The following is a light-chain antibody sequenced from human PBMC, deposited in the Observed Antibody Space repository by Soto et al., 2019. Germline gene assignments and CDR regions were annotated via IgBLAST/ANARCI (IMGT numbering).Light chain of an antibody. V-gene: IGKV1-33*01. CDR1: QDISNY. CDR3: QQLT. CDR2: DAS. J-gene: IGKJ4*02. Sequence: DIQMTQYPSSLSASVGDRVTITCQASQDISNYLNWYQQKPGKAPKLLIYDASNLETGFPSRFSGSGAGTDFTFTISSLQPEDIATYYCQQLTFGGGTKVEIK.